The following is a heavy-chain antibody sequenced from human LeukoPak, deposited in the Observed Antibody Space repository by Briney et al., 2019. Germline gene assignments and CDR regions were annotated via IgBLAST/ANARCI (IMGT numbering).Heavy chain of an antibody. CDR3: ARDHYCGNSWDWYFDL. CDR1: GFSFSTYT. D-gene: IGHD4-23*01. CDR2: IQHDGSRK. J-gene: IGHJ2*01. Sequence: GGSLRLSCAASGFSFSTYTMNWVRQAPGKGLERVAGIQHDGSRKYYADSVKGRFTVSRDNSKNTLYLEMNSLTPEDTALYYCARDHYCGNSWDWYFDLWGRGILVTVSS. V-gene: IGHV3-30*04.